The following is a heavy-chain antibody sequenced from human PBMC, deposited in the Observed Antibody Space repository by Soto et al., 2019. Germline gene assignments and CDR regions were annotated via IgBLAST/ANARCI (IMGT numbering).Heavy chain of an antibody. CDR1: GYTFTAYH. J-gene: IGHJ6*02. CDR3: ARNMDYYYGRGSGNGHGV. CDR2: INPKFGDT. Sequence: QVRLVQSGAEVKEPGDPVRVSCEASGYTFTAYHIHWVRQAPGLGLEWMGWINPKFGDTGYAQDFQGRVSMTSDMSISTVYMELSRLTSDDTAIYYCARNMDYYYGRGSGNGHGVWGQGTTVTVFS. V-gene: IGHV1-2*02. D-gene: IGHD3-10*02.